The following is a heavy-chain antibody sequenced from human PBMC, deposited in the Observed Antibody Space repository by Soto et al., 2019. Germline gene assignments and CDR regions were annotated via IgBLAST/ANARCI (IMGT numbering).Heavy chain of an antibody. D-gene: IGHD3-16*01. CDR3: GKGDGYADGLWIPES. CDR1: GFTFPKYA. CDR2: ILGSGGT. V-gene: IGHV3-23*01. J-gene: IGHJ5*02. Sequence: GGSLRLSCAASGFTFPKYAMMWIRQAPGKGLEWISGILGSGGTYHADSVMGRFTISKDNSRNTLYLQMNSLRAEDTAVYYCGKGDGYADGLWIPESWVQGTLVTVSS.